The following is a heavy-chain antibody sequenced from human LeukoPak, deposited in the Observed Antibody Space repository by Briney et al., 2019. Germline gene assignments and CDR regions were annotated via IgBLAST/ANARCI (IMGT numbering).Heavy chain of an antibody. CDR2: IYPGDSDT. Sequence: GESLKISCKGSGYSFTSYWIGWVRQMPGKGLEWMGIIYPGDSDTRYSPSFQGQVTISADKSIGTAYLQWSSLKASDTAMYYCARRSGSFQGDYNFDYWGQGTLVTVSS. V-gene: IGHV5-51*01. CDR1: GYSFTSYW. CDR3: ARRSGSFQGDYNFDY. J-gene: IGHJ4*02. D-gene: IGHD1-26*01.